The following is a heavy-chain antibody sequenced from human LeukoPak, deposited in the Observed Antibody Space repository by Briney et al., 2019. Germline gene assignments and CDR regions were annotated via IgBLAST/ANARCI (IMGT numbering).Heavy chain of an antibody. D-gene: IGHD4-17*01. J-gene: IGHJ4*02. CDR1: GYTFTSYY. Sequence: ASVKVSCKAPGYTFTSYYMHWVRQAPGQGLEWMGIINPSGGSTSYAQKFQGRVTMTRDTSTSTVYMELSSLRSEDTAVYYCAVDYGDYYFDYWGQGTLVTVSS. V-gene: IGHV1-46*01. CDR3: AVDYGDYYFDY. CDR2: INPSGGST.